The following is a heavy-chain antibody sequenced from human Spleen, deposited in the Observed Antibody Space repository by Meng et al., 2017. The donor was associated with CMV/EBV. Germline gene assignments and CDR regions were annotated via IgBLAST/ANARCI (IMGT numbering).Heavy chain of an antibody. J-gene: IGHJ4*02. CDR1: GGSISGGFH. CDR2: IYYSGTT. V-gene: IGHV4-31*03. CDR3: ARDLVVVPAAMDY. Sequence: SETLSLTCTLSGGSISGGFHWSWVRQRPEKGLEWIGHIYYSGTTHYNPSLRSRLTISVDTSQNQFSLKLTSMTAADTAVYYCARDLVVVPAAMDYWGQGTLVTVSS. D-gene: IGHD2-2*01.